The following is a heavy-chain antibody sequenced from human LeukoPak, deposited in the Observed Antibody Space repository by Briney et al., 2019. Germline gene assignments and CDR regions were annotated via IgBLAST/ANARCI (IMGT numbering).Heavy chain of an antibody. J-gene: IGHJ4*02. CDR2: MYDSVRT. V-gene: IGHV4-59*11. Sequence: SETLSLTCTVPGGSISSHYWSWIRQPPGKGLEWIGYMYDSVRTKDNPSLKSRVTLSADTSKNQFSLRLSSVTAADTAVYYCATIKRGNIYGYFDFWGQGILVTVSS. D-gene: IGHD5-18*01. CDR3: ATIKRGNIYGYFDF. CDR1: GGSISSHY.